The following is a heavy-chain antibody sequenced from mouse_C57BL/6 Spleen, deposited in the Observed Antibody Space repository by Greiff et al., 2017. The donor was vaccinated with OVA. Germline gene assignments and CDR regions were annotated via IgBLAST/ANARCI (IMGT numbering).Heavy chain of an antibody. D-gene: IGHD1-1*01. Sequence: VQLQQPGAELVKPGASVKLSCKASGYTFTSYWMHWVKQRPGQGLEWIGMIHPNSGSTNYTEKFKSKATLTVDNSSSTAYMQLSSLTSEDSAVYDCASSYYGSPDYAMDYWGQGTSVTVSS. CDR3: ASSYYGSPDYAMDY. V-gene: IGHV1-64*01. CDR1: GYTFTSYW. J-gene: IGHJ4*01. CDR2: IHPNSGST.